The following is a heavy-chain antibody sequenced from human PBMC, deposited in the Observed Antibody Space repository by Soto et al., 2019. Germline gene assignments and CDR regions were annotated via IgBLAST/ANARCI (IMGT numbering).Heavy chain of an antibody. CDR2: ISGSGGST. D-gene: IGHD3-10*01. V-gene: IGHV3-23*01. CDR1: GFTFSSYA. CDR3: AKDCTYYYGRSCWFDP. J-gene: IGHJ5*02. Sequence: GGSLRLSCAASGFTFSSYAMSWVRQAPGKGLEWVSAISGSGGSTYYADSVKGRFTISRDNSKNTLYLQMNSLRAEDTAVYYCAKDCTYYYGRSCWFDPWGQGTLVTVSS.